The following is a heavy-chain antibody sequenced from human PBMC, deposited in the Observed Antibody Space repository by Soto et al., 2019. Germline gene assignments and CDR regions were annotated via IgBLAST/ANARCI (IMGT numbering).Heavy chain of an antibody. CDR3: ARRTRGSGSYFNWFDP. J-gene: IGHJ5*02. D-gene: IGHD3-10*01. CDR1: GFTFSSYS. V-gene: IGHV3-48*01. CDR2: ISSSSSTI. Sequence: GGSLRLSCAASGFTFSSYSMNWVRQAPGKGLEWVSYISSSSSTIYYADSVKGRFTISRDNAKNSLYLQMNSLRAEDTAVYYCARRTRGSGSYFNWFDPWGQGTLVTVSS.